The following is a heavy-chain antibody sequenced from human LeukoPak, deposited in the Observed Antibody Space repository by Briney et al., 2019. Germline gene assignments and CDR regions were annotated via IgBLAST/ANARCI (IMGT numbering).Heavy chain of an antibody. CDR1: GGSLSSSY. CDR2: IYYSRST. D-gene: IGHD6-19*01. J-gene: IGHJ4*02. CDR3: ARDDAVAGSRGINY. V-gene: IGHV4-59*01. Sequence: SETLSLTCTVSGGSLSSSYWSWIRQTPGKGLEWIGHIYYSRSTTYTPSTQRRATTSVHTTKHQSPLKLSSVTAADTAVYYCARDDAVAGSRGINYWGQGTLVTVSS.